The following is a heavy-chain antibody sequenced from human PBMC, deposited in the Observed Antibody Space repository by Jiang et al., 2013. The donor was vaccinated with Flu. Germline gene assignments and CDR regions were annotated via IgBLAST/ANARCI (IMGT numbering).Heavy chain of an antibody. J-gene: IGHJ4*02. CDR2: IYPGDSET. CDR3: ARALIAVAGHGPPDY. V-gene: IGHV5-51*01. D-gene: IGHD6-19*01. CDR1: GYNFATFW. Sequence: SGAEVKKPGESLKISCKGSGYNFATFWIGWVRQMPGKGLEWVAFIYPGDSETRYGPSFQGQVTISADKSVTSAYLQWNTLKASDTAMYYCARALIAVAGHGPPDYWGQG.